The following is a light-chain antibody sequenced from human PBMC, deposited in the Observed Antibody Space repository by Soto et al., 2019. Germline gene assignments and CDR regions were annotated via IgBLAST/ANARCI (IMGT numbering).Light chain of an antibody. V-gene: IGKV3-20*01. Sequence: EIVLTQSPGTLSLSPGERATLSCRASQSVSSNYLAWYKQKPGQAPRLLIHGASSRATGIPDRFSGSGSGTDFTLTISRLEPEDFAVYFCHQYGSSGTFGQGTKVDIK. CDR2: GAS. J-gene: IGKJ1*01. CDR3: HQYGSSGT. CDR1: QSVSSNY.